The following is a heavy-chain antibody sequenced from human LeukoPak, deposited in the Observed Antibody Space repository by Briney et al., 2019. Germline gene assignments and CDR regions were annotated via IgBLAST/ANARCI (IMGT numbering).Heavy chain of an antibody. V-gene: IGHV3-23*01. D-gene: IGHD3-10*01. CDR1: GFTFSSYA. CDR2: ISGSGGST. Sequence: PGGSLRLSCAASGFTFSSYAMSWVRQAPGKGLEWVSAISGSGGSTYYADSVKGRFTISRDNSENTLYLQMNSLRAEDTAVYYCAKDSDYYGSGRGEYDYWGQGTLVTVSS. CDR3: AKDSDYYGSGRGEYDY. J-gene: IGHJ4*02.